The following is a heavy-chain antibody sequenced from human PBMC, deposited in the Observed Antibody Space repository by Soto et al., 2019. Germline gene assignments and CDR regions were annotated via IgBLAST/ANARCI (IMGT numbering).Heavy chain of an antibody. J-gene: IGHJ4*02. CDR2: IKQDGSEK. V-gene: IGHV3-7*01. Sequence: EVQLVESGGGLVQPGGSLRLSCAASGFTFSSYWMSWVRQAPGKGLEWVANIKQDGSEKYYVDSVKGRFTISRDNAKNSLYLQMNSLRAEDTAVYYCARTYYDFWSGYYTVYYFDYWGQGTLVTVSS. CDR1: GFTFSSYW. D-gene: IGHD3-3*01. CDR3: ARTYYDFWSGYYTVYYFDY.